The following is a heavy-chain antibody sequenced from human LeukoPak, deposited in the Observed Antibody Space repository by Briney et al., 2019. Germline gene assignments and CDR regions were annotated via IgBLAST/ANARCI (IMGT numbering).Heavy chain of an antibody. Sequence: GGSLRLSCAASGFTFSSYGMHWVRQAPGKGLEWVAVISYDGSNKYYADSVKGRFTISRDNSKNTLYLQMNSLRAEDTAVYYCAKDRGSSGWLIDYWGQGTLVTVSS. CDR3: AKDRGSSGWLIDY. V-gene: IGHV3-30*18. CDR2: ISYDGSNK. J-gene: IGHJ4*02. CDR1: GFTFSSYG. D-gene: IGHD6-19*01.